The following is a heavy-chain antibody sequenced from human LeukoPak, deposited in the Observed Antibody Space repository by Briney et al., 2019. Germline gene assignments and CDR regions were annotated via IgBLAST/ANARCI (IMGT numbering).Heavy chain of an antibody. J-gene: IGHJ4*02. D-gene: IGHD2-2*02. Sequence: GESPKISCKGSGYSFTSYWIGWVRQMPGKGLEWMGIIYPGDSDTRYSPSFQGQVTISADKSISTAYLQWSSLKASDTAMYYCARFPRRYCSSTSCYKDYFDYWGQGTLVTVSS. CDR2: IYPGDSDT. V-gene: IGHV5-51*01. CDR3: ARFPRRYCSSTSCYKDYFDY. CDR1: GYSFTSYW.